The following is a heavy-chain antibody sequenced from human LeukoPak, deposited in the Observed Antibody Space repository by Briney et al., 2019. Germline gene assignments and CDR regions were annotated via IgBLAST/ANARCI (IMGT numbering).Heavy chain of an antibody. V-gene: IGHV5-51*01. CDR1: GYSFTSYW. D-gene: IGHD4-17*01. CDR2: IYPGDSDT. J-gene: IGHJ4*02. Sequence: GESLKISCKGSGYSFTSYWIGWVRQMPGKGLEWMGIIYPGDSDTRYSPSFQGQVTISADKSISTACLQWSRLKASHTAMYYCARMTTVTTLGYWGQGTLVTVSS. CDR3: ARMTTVTTLGY.